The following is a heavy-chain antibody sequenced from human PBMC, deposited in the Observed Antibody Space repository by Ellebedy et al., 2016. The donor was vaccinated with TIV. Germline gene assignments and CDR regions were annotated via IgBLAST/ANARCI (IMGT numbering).Heavy chain of an antibody. Sequence: GESLKISCTASGLTLSDYWMHWVRQAPGKGLVWVSRINREGITHYADAVKGRFTISRDYAKNTLFLQMNSLTDEDTAVYYCARAGYCDRDLCNTPNHWGPGTPVAVSS. CDR1: GLTLSDYW. D-gene: IGHD2/OR15-2a*01. V-gene: IGHV3-74*01. J-gene: IGHJ4*02. CDR2: INREGIT. CDR3: ARAGYCDRDLCNTPNH.